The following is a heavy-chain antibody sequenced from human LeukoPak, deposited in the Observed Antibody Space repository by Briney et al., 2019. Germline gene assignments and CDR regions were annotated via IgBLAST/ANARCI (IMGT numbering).Heavy chain of an antibody. CDR3: ARDIRRDFWSDENWFDP. J-gene: IGHJ5*02. D-gene: IGHD3-3*01. V-gene: IGHV4-39*07. Sequence: PSETLSLTCTVSGGSISTSNYYWGWIRQPPGKGLEWIGNIFYSGSTYYSPALRSRVTISLDTSRNQFSLKLNSVTAADTAVYYCARDIRRDFWSDENWFDPWGQGTLVTVSS. CDR2: IFYSGST. CDR1: GGSISTSNYY.